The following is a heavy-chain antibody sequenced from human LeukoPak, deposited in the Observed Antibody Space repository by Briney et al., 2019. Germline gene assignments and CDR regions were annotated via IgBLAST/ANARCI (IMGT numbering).Heavy chain of an antibody. Sequence: PSETLSLTCAVYGGSFSGYYWSWIRQPPGKGLEWIGEINHSGSTNYNPSLRSRVTISVDTSKNQFSLKLSSVTAADTAVYYCAREEFHYDSSGYYERWYFDLWGRGTLVTVSS. CDR3: AREEFHYDSSGYYERWYFDL. D-gene: IGHD3-22*01. V-gene: IGHV4-34*01. J-gene: IGHJ2*01. CDR1: GGSFSGYY. CDR2: INHSGST.